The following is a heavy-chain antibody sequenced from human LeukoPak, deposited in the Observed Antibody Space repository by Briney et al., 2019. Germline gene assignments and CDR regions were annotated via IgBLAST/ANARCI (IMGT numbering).Heavy chain of an antibody. D-gene: IGHD6-19*01. CDR2: IYYSGST. V-gene: IGHV4-59*12. CDR3: ARDGSSGWYTRN. CDR1: GGSISSYY. Sequence: SETLSLTCTVSGGSISSYYWSWIRQPPGKGLEWIGYIYYSGSTNYNPSLKSRVTISVDTSKNQFSLKLSSVTAADTAVYYCARDGSSGWYTRNWGQGTLVTVSS. J-gene: IGHJ4*02.